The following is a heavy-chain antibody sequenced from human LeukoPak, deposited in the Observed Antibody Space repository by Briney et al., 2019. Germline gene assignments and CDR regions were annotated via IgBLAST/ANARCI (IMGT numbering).Heavy chain of an antibody. V-gene: IGHV3-23*01. CDR2: IIGSSGDT. J-gene: IGHJ4*02. Sequence: GGTLRLSCAASGFRFSNFAMSWVRQAPGKGLEWVSLIIGSSGDTLYADSVKGRFTISRDISKNRLYLQMNSLRAEDTALYYCAKGAYDYIEMGYFDDWGQGTLVTVSS. D-gene: IGHD5-12*01. CDR1: GFRFSNFA. CDR3: AKGAYDYIEMGYFDD.